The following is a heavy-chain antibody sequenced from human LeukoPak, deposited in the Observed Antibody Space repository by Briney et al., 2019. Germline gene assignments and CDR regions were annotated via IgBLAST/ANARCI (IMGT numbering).Heavy chain of an antibody. CDR1: GYTFTSYA. CDR2: IIPIFGTA. Sequence: ASVKVSCKASGYTFTSYAISWVRQAPGQGLEWMGGIIPIFGTANYAQKFQGRVTITADESTSTAYMELSSLRSEDTAVYYCARDRWQTYYYDSSGYYFDYWGQGTLVTVSS. J-gene: IGHJ4*02. CDR3: ARDRWQTYYYDSSGYYFDY. D-gene: IGHD3-22*01. V-gene: IGHV1-69*13.